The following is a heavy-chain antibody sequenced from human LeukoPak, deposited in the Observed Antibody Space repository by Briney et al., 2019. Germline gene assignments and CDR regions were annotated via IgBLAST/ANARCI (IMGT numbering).Heavy chain of an antibody. V-gene: IGHV1-69*13. CDR1: GGTFSSYA. J-gene: IGHJ4*02. CDR2: IIPIFGTA. Sequence: SVKVSCKASGGTFSSYAISWVRQAPGQGLEWMGGIIPIFGTANYAQKFQGRVTITADESTSTAYMELSRLRSDDTAVYYCARTGGSGWSSVDYWGQGTLVTVSS. D-gene: IGHD6-19*01. CDR3: ARTGGSGWSSVDY.